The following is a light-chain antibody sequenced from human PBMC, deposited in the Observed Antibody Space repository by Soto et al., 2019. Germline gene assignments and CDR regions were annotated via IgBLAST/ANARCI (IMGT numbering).Light chain of an antibody. CDR2: DAS. CDR3: QHYNNWPPWT. J-gene: IGKJ1*01. Sequence: PGERASLSCRASQSISGRYLAWYQQKPGQAPRLLIYDASSRATGIPDRFSGSGSGTDFILTISRLEPEDFAVYYCQHYNNWPPWTFGQGTKVDIK. V-gene: IGKV3D-20*02. CDR1: QSISGRY.